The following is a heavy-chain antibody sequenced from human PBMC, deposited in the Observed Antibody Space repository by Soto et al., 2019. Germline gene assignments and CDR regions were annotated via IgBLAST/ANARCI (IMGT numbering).Heavy chain of an antibody. CDR1: GFTFSSYG. CDR2: IWYDGSNK. V-gene: IGHV3-33*01. Sequence: QVQLVESGGGVVQPGRSLRLSCAASGFTFSSYGMHWVRQAPGKGLEWVAVIWYDGSNKYYADSVKGRFTISRDNSKNTLYLQMNSLRAEDTAVYYCASVRFFGFRDAFDIWGQGTMVTVSS. CDR3: ASVRFFGFRDAFDI. D-gene: IGHD3-3*01. J-gene: IGHJ3*02.